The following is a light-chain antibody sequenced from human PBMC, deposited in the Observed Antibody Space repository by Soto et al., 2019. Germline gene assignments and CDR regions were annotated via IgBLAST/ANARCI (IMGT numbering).Light chain of an antibody. CDR2: AAS. J-gene: IGKJ4*01. CDR1: QSVNSN. V-gene: IGKV3-15*01. CDR3: QQYNSYYPLT. Sequence: EIVMTQSPATLSVSPGERATLSCRASQSVNSNLAWYQQKPGQAPRLLIYAASTRATGIPARFSGSGSGTDLTLTISSLQPDDFATYYCQQYNSYYPLTFGGGTKVDIK.